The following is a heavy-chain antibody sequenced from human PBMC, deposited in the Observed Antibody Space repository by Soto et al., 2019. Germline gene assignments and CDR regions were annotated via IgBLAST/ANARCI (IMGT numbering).Heavy chain of an antibody. CDR3: ARGVVVAAIYYYYYGMDV. J-gene: IGHJ6*02. CDR1: GGTFSSYA. V-gene: IGHV1-69*06. D-gene: IGHD2-15*01. Sequence: WASVKVSCKASGGTFSSYAISWVRQAPGQGLEWMGGIIPIFGTANYAQKFQGRVTITADKSTSTAYMELSSLRSEDTAVYYCARGVVVAAIYYYYYGMDVWGQGTTVTVSS. CDR2: IIPIFGTA.